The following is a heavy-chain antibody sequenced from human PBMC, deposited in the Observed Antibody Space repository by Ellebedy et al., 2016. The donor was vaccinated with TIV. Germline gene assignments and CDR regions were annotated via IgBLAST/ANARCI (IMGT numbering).Heavy chain of an antibody. V-gene: IGHV3-23*01. Sequence: PGGSLRLSCAASGFTFSPYAMAWVRQAPGKGLEWVSGIVGIGAQKYADSVKGRFTISRDNSKNTLYLQMNSLRADDTAIYYCAKGAYLNWFDPWGQGTLVTVSS. CDR3: AKGAYLNWFDP. CDR1: GFTFSPYA. CDR2: IVGIGA. J-gene: IGHJ5*02.